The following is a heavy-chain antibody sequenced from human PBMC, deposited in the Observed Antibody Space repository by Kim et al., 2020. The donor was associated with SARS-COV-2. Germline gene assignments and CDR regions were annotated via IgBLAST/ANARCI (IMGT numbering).Heavy chain of an antibody. Sequence: SETLSLTCAAYGGSFRGYYWSWIRQPQGKGLEWIGEINHSGRTNYNPSLKSRVNISVDTPKNQFSLKLTSVTAADTAVYYCARGLSHTTGWGSHYCDLWGQVTLGTVSS. CDR2: INHSGRT. CDR3: ARGLSHTTGWGSHYCDL. CDR1: GGSFRGYY. D-gene: IGHD3-10*01. V-gene: IGHV4-34*01. J-gene: IGHJ4*02.